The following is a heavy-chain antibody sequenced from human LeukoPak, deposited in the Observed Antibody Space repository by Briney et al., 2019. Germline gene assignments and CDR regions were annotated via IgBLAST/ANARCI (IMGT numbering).Heavy chain of an antibody. D-gene: IGHD6-13*01. Sequence: GGSLRLSCAASGFTFSSYAMSWVRQAPGKGLEWVAVIWYDGSNKYYADSVKGRFTISRDNSKNTLYLQMNSLRAEDTAVYYCARDVQQLSHWGQGTLVTVSS. CDR1: GFTFSSYA. V-gene: IGHV3-33*08. CDR2: IWYDGSNK. J-gene: IGHJ4*02. CDR3: ARDVQQLSH.